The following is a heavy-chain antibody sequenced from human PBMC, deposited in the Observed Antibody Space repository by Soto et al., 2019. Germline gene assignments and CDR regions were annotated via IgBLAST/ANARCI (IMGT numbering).Heavy chain of an antibody. CDR2: INHSGST. CDR3: ASERITMVRGVIHNWFDP. D-gene: IGHD3-10*01. J-gene: IGHJ5*02. Sequence: SETLSLTCAVYGGSFSGYYWSWIRQPPGKGLEWIGEINHSGSTNYNPSLTSRVSISVDTSKNQFSLKLSSVTAADTAVYYCASERITMVRGVIHNWFDPWGQGTLVTVSS. CDR1: GGSFSGYY. V-gene: IGHV4-34*01.